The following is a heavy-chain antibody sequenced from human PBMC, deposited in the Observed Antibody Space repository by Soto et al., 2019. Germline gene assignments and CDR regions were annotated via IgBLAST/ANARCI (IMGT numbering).Heavy chain of an antibody. Sequence: SETLSLTCTVSGGSISSSTYYWGWIRQPPGKGLEWIGTIYYSGSTYYNPSLKSRVIISVDTSKNQFSLKLSSVTAADTALYYCAATRSSSRVFDQWGQGTLVTVSS. CDR2: IYYSGST. D-gene: IGHD6-6*01. CDR3: AATRSSSRVFDQ. J-gene: IGHJ4*02. V-gene: IGHV4-39*01. CDR1: GGSISSSTYY.